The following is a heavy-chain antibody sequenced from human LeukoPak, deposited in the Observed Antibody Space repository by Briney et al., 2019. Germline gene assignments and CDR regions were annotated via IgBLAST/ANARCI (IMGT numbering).Heavy chain of an antibody. Sequence: WINPNSGGTNYAQKFQGRVTMTRDTSISTAYMELSRLRSDDTAVYYCARLPVAARPFDYWGQGTLVTVSS. CDR2: INPNSGGT. D-gene: IGHD6-6*01. V-gene: IGHV1-2*02. J-gene: IGHJ4*02. CDR3: ARLPVAARPFDY.